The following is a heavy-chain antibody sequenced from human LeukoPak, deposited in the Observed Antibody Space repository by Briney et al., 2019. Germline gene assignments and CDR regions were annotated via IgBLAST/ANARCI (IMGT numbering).Heavy chain of an antibody. D-gene: IGHD3-22*01. CDR2: ITSSGSTI. J-gene: IGHJ1*01. Sequence: PGGSLRLSCAASGFTFRSYEMNWVRQAPGKGLEWVSYITSSGSTIYYADSVKGRFTISRDNAKNSLYLQMNSLRAEDTAVYYCARANYYDISGYDYGGQGTLVTVSS. V-gene: IGHV3-48*03. CDR3: ARANYYDISGYDY. CDR1: GFTFRSYE.